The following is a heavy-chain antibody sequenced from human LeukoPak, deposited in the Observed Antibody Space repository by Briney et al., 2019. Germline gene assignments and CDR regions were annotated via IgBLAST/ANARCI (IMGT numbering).Heavy chain of an antibody. D-gene: IGHD3-22*01. CDR1: GFTFSSYG. V-gene: IGHV3-30*02. Sequence: GGSLRLSCAASGFTFSSYGMHWVRQAPGKGLEWVAFIRYDGSNKYYVDPVKGRFTISRDNSKNTLYLQMNSLRAEDTAVYYCAKDRYHDSSGYYYALDYYYYMDVWGKGTTVTVSS. CDR2: IRYDGSNK. CDR3: AKDRYHDSSGYYYALDYYYYMDV. J-gene: IGHJ6*03.